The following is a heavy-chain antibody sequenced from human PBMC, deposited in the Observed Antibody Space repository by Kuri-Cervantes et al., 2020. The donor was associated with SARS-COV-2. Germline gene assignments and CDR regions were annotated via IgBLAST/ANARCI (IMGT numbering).Heavy chain of an antibody. V-gene: IGHV3-30*04. D-gene: IGHD2-21*01. CDR3: ARARVGVFDF. J-gene: IGHJ4*02. CDR2: TSSDGSNK. Sequence: GESLKISCAASGFTFNTCAMHWVRQAPGKGLEWVAMTSSDGSNKNYADSVKGRFTITRDNSKNTLYLQINSLRTEDTAVFYCARARVGVFDFWGQGAPVTVSS. CDR1: GFTFNTCA.